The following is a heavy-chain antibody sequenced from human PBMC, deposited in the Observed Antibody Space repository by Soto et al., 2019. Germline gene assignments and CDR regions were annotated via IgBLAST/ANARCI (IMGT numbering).Heavy chain of an antibody. CDR3: ASHDYGGNSYLQYGMDV. CDR2: ISAYNGNT. CDR1: GYTFTSYG. D-gene: IGHD4-17*01. V-gene: IGHV1-18*04. Sequence: ASVKVSCKASGYTFTSYGISWVRQAPGQGFEWMGWISAYNGNTNYAQKLQGRVTMTTDTSTSTAYMELSSLRSEDTAVYYCASHDYGGNSYLQYGMDVWGQGTTVTVSS. J-gene: IGHJ6*02.